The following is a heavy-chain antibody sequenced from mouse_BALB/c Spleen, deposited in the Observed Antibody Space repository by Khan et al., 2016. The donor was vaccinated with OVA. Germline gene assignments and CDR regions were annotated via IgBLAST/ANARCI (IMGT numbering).Heavy chain of an antibody. CDR1: GYTFTDYY. Sequence: QVQLQQSGAELARPGASVKLSCKASGYTFTDYYINWVKQRTGQGLEWIGEISPGSGDTYYNERFKGKATLTADKSFSTAYMQLSSLTSAASAVYCCARRNYFGYTFAYWGQGTLVTVSA. D-gene: IGHD1-2*01. J-gene: IGHJ3*01. V-gene: IGHV1-77*01. CDR3: ARRNYFGYTFAY. CDR2: ISPGSGDT.